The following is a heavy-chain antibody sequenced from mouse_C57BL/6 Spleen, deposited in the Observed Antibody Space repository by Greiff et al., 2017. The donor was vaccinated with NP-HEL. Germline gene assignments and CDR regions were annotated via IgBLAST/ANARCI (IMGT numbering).Heavy chain of an antibody. J-gene: IGHJ4*01. Sequence: VHLQQPGAELVKPGASVKLSCKASGYTFTSYWMQWVKQRPGQGLEWIGEIDPSDSYTNYNQKFKGKATLTVDTSSSTAYMQLSSLTSEDSAVYYCARRTTGAMDYWGQGTSVTVSS. D-gene: IGHD2-12*01. CDR1: GYTFTSYW. V-gene: IGHV1-50*01. CDR3: ARRTTGAMDY. CDR2: IDPSDSYT.